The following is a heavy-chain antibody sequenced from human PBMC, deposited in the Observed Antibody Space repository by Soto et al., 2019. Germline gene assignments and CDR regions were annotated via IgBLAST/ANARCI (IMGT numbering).Heavy chain of an antibody. CDR2: IYYSGST. CDR3: ARETSFWSGYNWFDP. J-gene: IGHJ5*02. CDR1: GGSISSYY. Sequence: PSETLSLTCTVSGGSISSYYWSWIRQPPGKGLEWIGYIYYSGSTNYNPSLKSRVTISVDTSKNQFSLKLSSVTAADTAVYYCARETSFWSGYNWFDPWGQGTLVTAPQ. D-gene: IGHD3-3*01. V-gene: IGHV4-59*01.